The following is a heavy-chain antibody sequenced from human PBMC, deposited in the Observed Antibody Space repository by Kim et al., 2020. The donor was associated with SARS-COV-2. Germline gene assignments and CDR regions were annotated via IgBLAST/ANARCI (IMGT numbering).Heavy chain of an antibody. V-gene: IGHV3-48*02. Sequence: VKGRFTISRDNAKNSLYLQMNSLRDEDTAVYYCAREDAAMADYSYYAIDVWGQGTTVTVSS. D-gene: IGHD5-18*01. J-gene: IGHJ6*02. CDR3: AREDAAMADYSYYAIDV.